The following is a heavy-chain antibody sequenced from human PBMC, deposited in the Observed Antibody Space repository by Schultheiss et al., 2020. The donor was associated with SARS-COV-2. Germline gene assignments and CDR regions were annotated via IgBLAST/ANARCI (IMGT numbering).Heavy chain of an antibody. V-gene: IGHV3-7*03. Sequence: GGSLRLSCAASGFTFSSYWMSWVRQAPGKWLEWVANIKQDGSEKYYVDSVKGRFTISRDNAKNSLYLQMNSLRAEDTAVYYCARPRVYCSSTSCYGNWFDPWGQGTLVTVSS. CDR1: GFTFSSYW. J-gene: IGHJ5*02. D-gene: IGHD2-2*01. CDR3: ARPRVYCSSTSCYGNWFDP. CDR2: IKQDGSEK.